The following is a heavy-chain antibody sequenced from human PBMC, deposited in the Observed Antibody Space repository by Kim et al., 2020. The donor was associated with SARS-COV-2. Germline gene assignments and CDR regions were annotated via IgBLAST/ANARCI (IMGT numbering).Heavy chain of an antibody. D-gene: IGHD3-3*01. J-gene: IGHJ4*02. CDR1: GYTFTGYY. CDR3: ARVTIFVVPGLDY. Sequence: ASVKVSCKASGYTFTGYYMHCVRQAPGQGLEWMGRINPNSGGTNYAQKFQGRVTMTRDTSISTAYMELSRLISDDTAVYYCARVTIFVVPGLDYWGQGTLVTVST. V-gene: IGHV1-2*06. CDR2: INPNSGGT.